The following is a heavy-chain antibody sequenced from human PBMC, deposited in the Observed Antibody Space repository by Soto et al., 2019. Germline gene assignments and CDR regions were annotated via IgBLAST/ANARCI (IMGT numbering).Heavy chain of an antibody. J-gene: IGHJ1*01. CDR2: IIPMLDIT. Sequence: SVKVSCKASGGTFSNHIITWVRQAPGQGPEWMGRIIPMLDITNYAQKFQGRVTITADTSTSTAYMELRSQRSDDTAVYYCARVAVSGLAYFQHWGQGTLVTVSS. CDR3: ARVAVSGLAYFQH. V-gene: IGHV1-69*02. CDR1: GGTFSNHI. D-gene: IGHD6-19*01.